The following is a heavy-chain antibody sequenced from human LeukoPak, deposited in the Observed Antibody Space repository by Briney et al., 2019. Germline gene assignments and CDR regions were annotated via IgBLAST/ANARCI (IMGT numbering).Heavy chain of an antibody. Sequence: GSLRLSCGASGFTFSRYALSWVRQAPGKGLEWVSSISGSGGSTYYADSVKGRFTISRDNSKNTLYLQMNSLRGDDTAVYYCAKGTRHSSSWFLFDYWGQGTLVTVSS. J-gene: IGHJ4*02. D-gene: IGHD6-13*01. CDR2: ISGSGGST. CDR1: GFTFSRYA. V-gene: IGHV3-23*01. CDR3: AKGTRHSSSWFLFDY.